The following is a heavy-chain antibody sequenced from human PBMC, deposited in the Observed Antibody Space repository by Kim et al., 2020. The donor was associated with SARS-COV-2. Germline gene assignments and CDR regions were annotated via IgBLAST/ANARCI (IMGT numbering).Heavy chain of an antibody. V-gene: IGHV4-39*01. CDR1: GGSISSSSYY. D-gene: IGHD2-15*01. CDR2: IYYSGSP. Sequence: SETLSLTCTAFGGSISSSSYYWGWIRQPPGKGLEWIGSIYYSGSPYYNPSLKSRVTISVDTSKNQFSLKLSSVTAADTAVYYCARHGYCSGGSCYRWFDPWGQGTLVTVSS. CDR3: ARHGYCSGGSCYRWFDP. J-gene: IGHJ5*02.